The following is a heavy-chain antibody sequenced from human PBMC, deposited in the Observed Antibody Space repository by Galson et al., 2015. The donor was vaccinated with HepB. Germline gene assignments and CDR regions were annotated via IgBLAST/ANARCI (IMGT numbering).Heavy chain of an antibody. D-gene: IGHD3-16*01. CDR2: ISYDGSKK. J-gene: IGHJ4*02. Sequence: SLRLSCAASGFSFSSYSMHWVRQAPGKGLEWVAAISYDGSKKYYADSVKGRFTISRDQFKNTVYLQMNSLRTEDTAVYYCARDPGLFLGGDVIVSYYFDYWGQGTLVTVSS. CDR3: ARDPGLFLGGDVIVSYYFDY. V-gene: IGHV3-30-3*01. CDR1: GFSFSSYS.